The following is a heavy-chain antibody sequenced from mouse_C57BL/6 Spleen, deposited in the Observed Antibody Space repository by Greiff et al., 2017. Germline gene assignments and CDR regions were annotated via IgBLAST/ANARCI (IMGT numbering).Heavy chain of an antibody. V-gene: IGHV5-16*01. CDR3: ARGGGYFDV. Sequence: EVQVVESEGGLVQPGSSMKLSCTASGFTFSDYYMAWVRQVPEKGLEWVANINYDGSSTYYLDSLKSRFIISGDNAKNILYLQMSSLKSEDTATYYCARGGGYFDVWGTGTTVTVSS. CDR2: INYDGSST. J-gene: IGHJ1*03. CDR1: GFTFSDYY.